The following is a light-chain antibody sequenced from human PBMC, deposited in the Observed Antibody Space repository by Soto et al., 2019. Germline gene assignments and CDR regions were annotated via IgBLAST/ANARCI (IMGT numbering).Light chain of an antibody. CDR3: QQYYSTPPYT. V-gene: IGKV4-1*01. CDR2: WAS. Sequence: DIVMTQSPDSLAVSLGERATINCKSSQSVLSSSNNKNYLAWYQQKPGQPPKLLIYWASTRESGVPDRFSGSGSGTDFTRTISSLQAEDVAVYYCQQYYSTPPYTFGQGTKLEIK. J-gene: IGKJ2*01. CDR1: QSVLSSSNNKNY.